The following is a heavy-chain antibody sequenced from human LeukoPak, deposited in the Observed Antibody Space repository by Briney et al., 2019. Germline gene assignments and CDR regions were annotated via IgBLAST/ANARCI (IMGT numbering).Heavy chain of an antibody. CDR3: VLGGCSSTSCYTIFGY. D-gene: IGHD2-2*02. V-gene: IGHV3-74*01. J-gene: IGHJ4*02. Sequence: PGGSLRLSCAASGFTFSSYWMRWVRQAPGKGLVWVSRINSDGSTTSYADSVKGRFTISRDNAKNTLYLQMNSLRAEDTAVYYCVLGGCSSTSCYTIFGYWGQGTLVTVSS. CDR2: INSDGSTT. CDR1: GFTFSSYW.